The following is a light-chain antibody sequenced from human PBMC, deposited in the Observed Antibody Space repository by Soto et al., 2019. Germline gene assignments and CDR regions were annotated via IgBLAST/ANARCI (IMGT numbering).Light chain of an antibody. V-gene: IGKV3-15*01. CDR1: QSVSNN. CDR2: GAS. Sequence: EIVMTQSPATLSVSSGERATLSCRASQSVSNNLAWYQQKPGQAPRLLIYGASTRATGIPARFSGSGSGTEFTLTISSLLSEDFAVYYCQQYNNWPRTFGQGTKVEIK. CDR3: QQYNNWPRT. J-gene: IGKJ1*01.